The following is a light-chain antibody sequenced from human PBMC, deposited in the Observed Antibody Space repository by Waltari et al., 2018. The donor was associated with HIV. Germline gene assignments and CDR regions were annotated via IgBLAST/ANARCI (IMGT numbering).Light chain of an antibody. V-gene: IGKV1-39*01. CDR1: QAISTY. Sequence: DIQLTQSPSSLSPSLGDSVVLTCRASQAISTYLNWDQRKAGKAPVLLVYSASTLQSGAPSRFRGSGSGRDFTLSISGLQPEDFATYFCQQSYESPFNFGPGTK. J-gene: IGKJ3*01. CDR2: SAS. CDR3: QQSYESPFN.